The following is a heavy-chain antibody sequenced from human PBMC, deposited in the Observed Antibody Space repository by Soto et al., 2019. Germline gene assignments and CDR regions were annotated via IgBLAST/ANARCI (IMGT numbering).Heavy chain of an antibody. CDR2: IYYSGST. D-gene: IGHD3-3*01. CDR3: ASPFTTTYYDFWSGKGSWFDP. V-gene: IGHV4-39*01. CDR1: GGSISSSSYY. Sequence: PWETLSLPCTVSGGSISSSSYYWGWIRQPPGKGLEWIGSIYYSGSTYYNPSLKSRVTISVDTSKNQFSLKLSSVTAAHTAVYYCASPFTTTYYDFWSGKGSWFDPWGQGTLVTVSS. J-gene: IGHJ5*02.